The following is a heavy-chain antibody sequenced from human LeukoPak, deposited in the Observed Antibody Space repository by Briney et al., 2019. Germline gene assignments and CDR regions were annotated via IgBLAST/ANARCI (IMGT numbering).Heavy chain of an antibody. CDR1: GYTFTGYF. J-gene: IGHJ4*02. CDR2: INANSGGT. V-gene: IGHV1-2*06. CDR3: ARELPGIVLVVDATIQEDTYYFDS. D-gene: IGHD2-15*01. Sequence: ASVKVSCKASGYTFTGYFMHWVRQAPGQGLEWMGRINANSGGTRYAQNFQGGVTMTRDMSISTAYMELSKLRSDDTAVYYCARELPGIVLVVDATIQEDTYYFDSWGQGAPVTVSS.